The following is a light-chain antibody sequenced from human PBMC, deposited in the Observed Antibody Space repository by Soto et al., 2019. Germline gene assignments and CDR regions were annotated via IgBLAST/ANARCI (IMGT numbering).Light chain of an antibody. J-gene: IGKJ1*01. V-gene: IGKV1-27*01. CDR1: QAFDNY. Sequence: QMTQSPSSLSASVGDRVTITCRASQAFDNYLAWYQQKPGKVPQLLIYAASTLHSGVPSRFSGSRSGTDFTLTISSLQPEDVATYYCQWYNGVLRPFGQGTKVEI. CDR2: AAS. CDR3: QWYNGVLRP.